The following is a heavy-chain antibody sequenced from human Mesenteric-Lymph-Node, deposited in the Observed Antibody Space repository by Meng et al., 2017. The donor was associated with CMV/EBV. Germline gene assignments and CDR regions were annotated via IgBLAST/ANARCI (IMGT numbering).Heavy chain of an antibody. CDR1: GFTFTNYA. D-gene: IGHD3-16*01. J-gene: IGHJ4*02. V-gene: IGHV1-18*01. CDR2: ISAYNGNT. Sequence: CKASGFTFTNYAIHWVRQAPEQGPEWVGWISAYNGNTNYAQKFQGRVTMTTDTSTSTAFMELRSLRSDDTAVYYCARDPGGNLLYFDYWGQGTLVTVS. CDR3: ARDPGGNLLYFDY.